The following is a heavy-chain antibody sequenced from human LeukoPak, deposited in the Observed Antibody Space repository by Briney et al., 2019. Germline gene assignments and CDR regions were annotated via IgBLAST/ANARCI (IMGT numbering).Heavy chain of an antibody. D-gene: IGHD3-3*01. V-gene: IGHV3-30-3*01. Sequence: GGSLRLSCVASGFSFTNAWMGWVRQAPGKGLEWVAVISYDGSNKYYADSVKGRFTISRDNSKNTLYPQMNSLRAEDTAVYYCACWGRDQAQYYDFWSGYYPPYYYYGMDVWGQGTTVTVSS. J-gene: IGHJ6*02. CDR2: ISYDGSNK. CDR3: ACWGRDQAQYYDFWSGYYPPYYYYGMDV. CDR1: GFSFTNAW.